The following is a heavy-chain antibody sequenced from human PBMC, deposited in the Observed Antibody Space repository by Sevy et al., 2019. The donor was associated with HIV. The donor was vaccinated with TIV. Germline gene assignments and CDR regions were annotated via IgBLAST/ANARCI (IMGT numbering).Heavy chain of an antibody. CDR2: IKSKTDGGTT. V-gene: IGHV3-15*01. D-gene: IGHD3-22*01. CDR3: TTTYYYDSSGYDPNDY. J-gene: IGHJ4*02. CDR1: GFTFSNAW. Sequence: GGSLRLSCAASGFTFSNAWMSWVRQAPGKGLEWVGRIKSKTDGGTTDYAAPVKGRFTISRDDSKNTLYLQMNSLKTEDTAVYYCTTTYYYDSSGYDPNDYWGQGTLVTVSP.